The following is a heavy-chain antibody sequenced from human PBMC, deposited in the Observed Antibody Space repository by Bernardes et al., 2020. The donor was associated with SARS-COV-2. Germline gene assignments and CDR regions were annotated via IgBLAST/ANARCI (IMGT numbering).Heavy chain of an antibody. D-gene: IGHD2-15*01. CDR1: GFTFSSYY. CDR3: AREVGTVPAAKDYFDY. J-gene: IGHJ4*02. Sequence: GGSLRLSRAVSGFTFSSYYMTWVRQAPGKGLEWVSSISCSTNYIYYADSVRGRFSISRDNAKNSLFLQMNSLRAEDTAVYYCAREVGTVPAAKDYFDYWGQGTLVTVSS. V-gene: IGHV3-21*01. CDR2: ISCSTNYI.